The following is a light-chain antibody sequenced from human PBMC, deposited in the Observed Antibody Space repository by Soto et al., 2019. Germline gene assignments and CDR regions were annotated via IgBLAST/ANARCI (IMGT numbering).Light chain of an antibody. V-gene: IGKV3-20*01. CDR1: QSVSSRN. CDR2: GAS. J-gene: IGKJ5*01. Sequence: EIVLTQAPRTLSLSPGERATLSCRASQSVSSRNLAWYQQIPGQAPRLLIYGASSRATGIPDRFSGSGSGTDFTLTISRLEPEDFAVYYCQQYGSSLVTFGQGTRLEIK. CDR3: QQYGSSLVT.